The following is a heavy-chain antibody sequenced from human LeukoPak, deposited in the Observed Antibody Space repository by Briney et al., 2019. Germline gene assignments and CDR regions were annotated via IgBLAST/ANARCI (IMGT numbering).Heavy chain of an antibody. D-gene: IGHD7-27*01. CDR2: ISGSNSYI. V-gene: IGHV3-21*01. J-gene: IGHJ3*02. CDR3: ANWGFRADDAFDI. Sequence: GGSLRLSCAASGFTFNSYSMNWVRQAPGKGLEWVSSISGSNSYIYYADSVKGRFTISRDNAKNSLYLQMNSLRAEDTAVYYCANWGFRADDAFDIWGQGTMVTVSS. CDR1: GFTFNSYS.